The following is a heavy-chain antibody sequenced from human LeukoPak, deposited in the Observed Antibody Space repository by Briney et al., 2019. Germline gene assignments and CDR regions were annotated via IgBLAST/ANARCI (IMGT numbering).Heavy chain of an antibody. CDR1: GFTFSRHG. V-gene: IGHV3-30*02. D-gene: IGHD2-15*01. J-gene: IGHJ6*03. CDR2: IRYDGSEK. Sequence: GGSPRLSCAAPGFTFSRHGMHSVRQAPGKGLERVAFIRYDGSEKYYANSVKGRFIISRDNSENTLYLQLNSLRPEDTAVYYCAKGSYYCSDSCPQYYYYMDVWGKGTTVIVSS. CDR3: AKGSYYCSDSCPQYYYYMDV.